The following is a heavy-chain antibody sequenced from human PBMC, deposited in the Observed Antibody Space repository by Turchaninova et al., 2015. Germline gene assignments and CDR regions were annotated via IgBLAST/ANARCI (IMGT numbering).Heavy chain of an antibody. J-gene: IGHJ3*02. CDR2: ISSSGTIV. Sequence: MESGGDLVPPGGSLRLSCAASGFTFSNYELTWVRQATGKGLDWISYISSSGTIVRYADSVKGRFTISRDGARNFLYLQMNSLRAEDTAIYYCARAKKSSSFDIWGQGTVVTVSS. CDR3: ARAKKSSSFDI. CDR1: GFTFSNYE. V-gene: IGHV3-48*03.